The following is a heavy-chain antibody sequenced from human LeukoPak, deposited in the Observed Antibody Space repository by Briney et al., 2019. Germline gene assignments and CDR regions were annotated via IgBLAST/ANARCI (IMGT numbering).Heavy chain of an antibody. CDR2: IYYSGST. Sequence: SQTLSLTCTVSGGSISSGGYYWSWIRQHPGQGLEWIGYIYYSGSTYYNPSLKSRATISVDTSKNQFSLKLSSVTAADTAVYYCARVSAVVTQAFDYWGQGTLVTVSS. D-gene: IGHD4-23*01. CDR3: ARVSAVVTQAFDY. J-gene: IGHJ4*02. CDR1: GGSISSGGYY. V-gene: IGHV4-31*03.